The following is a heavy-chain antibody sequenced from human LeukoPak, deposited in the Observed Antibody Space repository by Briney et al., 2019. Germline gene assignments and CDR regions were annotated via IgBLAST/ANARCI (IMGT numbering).Heavy chain of an antibody. CDR2: IKRDGSQK. V-gene: IGHV3-7*01. D-gene: IGHD1-1*01. CDR3: ARLGLEVGGPNWFDP. J-gene: IGHJ5*02. Sequence: GGSLRLSCAASGFSFSSYYMSWVRQAPGKGLEWVAHIKRDGSQKYYLDSVKGRFTISRDNAKNSLYLQMNSLRVEDTAVYYCARLGLEVGGPNWFDPWGQGTLVTVSS. CDR1: GFSFSSYY.